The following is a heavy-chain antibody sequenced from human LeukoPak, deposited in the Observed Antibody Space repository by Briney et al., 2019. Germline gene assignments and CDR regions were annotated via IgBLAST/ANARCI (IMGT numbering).Heavy chain of an antibody. Sequence: SETLSLTCAVYGXSFSGYYWSWIRQPPGKGLEWIGEINHSGSTNYNPSLKSRVTISVDTSKNQFSLKLSSVTAADTAVYYCARGVAARVSYWGQGTLVTVSS. CDR1: GXSFSGYY. J-gene: IGHJ4*02. CDR2: INHSGST. D-gene: IGHD6-6*01. V-gene: IGHV4-34*01. CDR3: ARGVAARVSY.